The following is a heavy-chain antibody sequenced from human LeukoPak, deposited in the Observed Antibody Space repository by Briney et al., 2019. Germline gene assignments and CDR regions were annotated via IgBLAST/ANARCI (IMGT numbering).Heavy chain of an antibody. D-gene: IGHD2-15*01. CDR3: ARAGSRRWFDP. J-gene: IGHJ5*02. CDR2: INHSGST. CDR1: GGSFSGYY. V-gene: IGHV4-34*01. Sequence: PSETLSLTCAVYGGSFSGYYWSWIRQPPGKGLEWIGEINHSGSTNYNPSLKSRVTISVDTSKNQFSLKLSSVTAADTAVCYCARAGSRRWFDPWGQGTLVTVSS.